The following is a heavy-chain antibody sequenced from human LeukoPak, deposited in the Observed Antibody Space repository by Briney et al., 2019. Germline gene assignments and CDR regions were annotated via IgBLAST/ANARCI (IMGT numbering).Heavy chain of an antibody. Sequence: PGGSLRLSCAASGFIFNSYWMTWVRQAPGKGLEWVANIKHDGSEKYYVDSVKGRFTISRDNAENSLYLQMHSLKAEDTAVYYCARGFGTPEHWGQGTLVTVSS. D-gene: IGHD1-7*01. CDR1: GFIFNSYW. CDR2: IKHDGSEK. V-gene: IGHV3-7*01. J-gene: IGHJ4*02. CDR3: ARGFGTPEH.